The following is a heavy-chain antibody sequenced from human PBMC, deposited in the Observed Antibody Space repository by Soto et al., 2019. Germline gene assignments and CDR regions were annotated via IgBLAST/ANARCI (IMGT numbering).Heavy chain of an antibody. Sequence: QVQLVQSGAEVKKPGSSVKVSCKASGGTFSSYAISWVRQAPGQGLEWMGGIIPIFGTANYAQKFQGRVTMTADESTSTAYMELSSLRSEDTAVYYCARLEEDLNCSGGSCYVPPHAWGQGTLVTVSS. CDR3: ARLEEDLNCSGGSCYVPPHA. CDR2: IIPIFGTA. D-gene: IGHD2-15*01. V-gene: IGHV1-69*12. J-gene: IGHJ4*02. CDR1: GGTFSSYA.